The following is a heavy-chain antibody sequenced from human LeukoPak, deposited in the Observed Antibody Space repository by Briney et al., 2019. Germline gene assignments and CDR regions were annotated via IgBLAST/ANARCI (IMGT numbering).Heavy chain of an antibody. Sequence: WVANIKQDGTEEYYVDSVKGRFTISRDNAKNSLYLQMSSLRAEDTAVYYCARVRGSYSRDYWGQGILVTVSS. J-gene: IGHJ4*02. V-gene: IGHV3-7*01. CDR3: ARVRGSYSRDY. D-gene: IGHD3-16*01. CDR2: IKQDGTEE.